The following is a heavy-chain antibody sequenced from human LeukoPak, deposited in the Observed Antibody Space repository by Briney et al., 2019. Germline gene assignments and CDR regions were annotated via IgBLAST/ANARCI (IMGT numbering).Heavy chain of an antibody. V-gene: IGHV3-33*01. J-gene: IGHJ4*02. CDR3: ARDPPESGWAFDC. D-gene: IGHD6-19*01. CDR1: GSTFSSHA. Sequence: GGSLRLSCAGSGSTFSSHAMHWVRQAPGKGLEWVAVIWYDGSNKYYADSVKGRFTISRDNSKNTVYLEMNSLRVEDTAVYFCARDPPESGWAFDCWGQGTLVTVSS. CDR2: IWYDGSNK.